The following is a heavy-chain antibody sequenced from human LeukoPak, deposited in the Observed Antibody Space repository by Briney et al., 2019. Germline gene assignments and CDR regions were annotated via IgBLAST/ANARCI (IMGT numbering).Heavy chain of an antibody. V-gene: IGHV3-53*01. CDR2: IYTGGNT. D-gene: IGHD3-22*01. CDR3: ARGDDSGYYDYFDY. Sequence: GGSLRLSCAVSGFTVDSNYLSWVRQAPGKGLEWVSTIYTGGNTYYAASVKGRFTISRDFSKNTVFLHMNSLRAEDTAMYYCARGDDSGYYDYFDYWGQGALVTVSS. CDR1: GFTVDSNY. J-gene: IGHJ4*02.